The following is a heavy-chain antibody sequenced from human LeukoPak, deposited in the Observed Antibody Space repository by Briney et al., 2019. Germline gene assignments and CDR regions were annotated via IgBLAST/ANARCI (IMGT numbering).Heavy chain of an antibody. V-gene: IGHV3-23*01. J-gene: IGHJ4*02. CDR2: ISGSDPGT. D-gene: IGHD2-15*01. CDR1: GFNFNTYA. CDR3: AKAPLSRCTGAICYALDY. Sequence: GGSLRLSCVASGFNFNTYAMSWVRQAPGKGLEWVSAISGSDPGTYYADSVKGRFTISRDNSKNTLYLQMDSLRAEDAAVYYCAKAPLSRCTGAICYALDYWGQGTLVTVSS.